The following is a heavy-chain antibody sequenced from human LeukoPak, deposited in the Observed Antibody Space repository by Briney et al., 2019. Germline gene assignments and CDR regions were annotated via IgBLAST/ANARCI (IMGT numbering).Heavy chain of an antibody. CDR3: ARPREVTGSVAWAY. D-gene: IGHD2-8*02. Sequence: GGSLTLSCAASGFTFSNYYRNWVRQAPGKGLVWVSRISNGGDSTIYADSVKGRFTISRDNAKNTLYLQMNSLRADDTAVYYCARPREVTGSVAWAYWGQGALVTVSS. V-gene: IGHV3-74*01. J-gene: IGHJ4*02. CDR1: GFTFSNYY. CDR2: ISNGGDST.